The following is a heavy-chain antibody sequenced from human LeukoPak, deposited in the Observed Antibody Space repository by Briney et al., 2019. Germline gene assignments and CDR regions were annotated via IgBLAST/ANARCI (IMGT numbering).Heavy chain of an antibody. V-gene: IGHV1-8*03. Sequence: GSSVKVSCKASGYTFTSYDINWGRQGPGHGFEWMGWMNPNSGDTDYVQKFKGRVTITRNTSISTAYMELSSLRSEDTAVYYCARVRRRITIFGVAWYYFDYWGQGALVTVSS. CDR2: MNPNSGDT. J-gene: IGHJ4*02. CDR3: ARVRRRITIFGVAWYYFDY. CDR1: GYTFTSYD. D-gene: IGHD3-3*01.